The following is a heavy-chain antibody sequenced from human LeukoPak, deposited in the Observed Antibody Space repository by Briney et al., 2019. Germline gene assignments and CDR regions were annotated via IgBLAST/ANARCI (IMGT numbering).Heavy chain of an antibody. D-gene: IGHD3-22*01. CDR1: GFTFSSYA. V-gene: IGHV3-53*01. CDR2: IYSGGST. CDR3: ARYHSSGYYGY. J-gene: IGHJ4*02. Sequence: GGSLRLSCAASGFTFSSYAMHWVRQAPGKGLEWVSVIYSGGSTYYADSVKGRFTISRDNSKNTLYLQMNSLRAEDTAVYYCARYHSSGYYGYWGQGTLVTVSS.